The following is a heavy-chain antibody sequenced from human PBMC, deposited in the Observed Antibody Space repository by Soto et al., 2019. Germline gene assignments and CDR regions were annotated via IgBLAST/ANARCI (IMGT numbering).Heavy chain of an antibody. CDR3: ARRYGYSFDY. J-gene: IGHJ4*02. CDR1: GGSISSYY. Sequence: VQLQESGPGLVKPSETLSLTCTVSGGSISSYYWSWIRQPPGKGLDWIGYIYYSGSTNYNPTLKSRVTISVDTSKNQCTLKLSSVTAADTAVYYCARRYGYSFDYWGQGTLVIVSS. V-gene: IGHV4-59*08. CDR2: IYYSGST. D-gene: IGHD1-1*01.